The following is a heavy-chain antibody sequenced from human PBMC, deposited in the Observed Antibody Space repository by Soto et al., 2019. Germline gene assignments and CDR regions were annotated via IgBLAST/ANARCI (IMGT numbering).Heavy chain of an antibody. CDR3: AREGSYSAYNFAHGIQLWSFDF. V-gene: IGHV4-4*07. CDR2: IFSSGST. D-gene: IGHD5-12*01. CDR1: GGSINTFY. Sequence: KPSETLSLTCTVSGGSINTFYWSWVRQPAGKGLEWIGRIFSSGSTSFNPSLESRVAMPVDTSKNHFSLNLSSVTAADMAVYYCAREGSYSAYNFAHGIQLWSFDFWGQGALVTVSS. J-gene: IGHJ4*02.